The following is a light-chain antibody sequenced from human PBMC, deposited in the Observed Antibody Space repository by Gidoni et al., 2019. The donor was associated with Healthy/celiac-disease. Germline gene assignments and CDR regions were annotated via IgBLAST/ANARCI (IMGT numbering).Light chain of an antibody. CDR1: PSGSSN. J-gene: IGKJ1*01. Sequence: ELVMTPSPAPLSVSPGERATLSCRASPSGSSNLAWYQQKPGQAPRLLIYGASTRATGIPARFSGSGSGTEFTLTTSSLQSEDFAGYYCQQYNNWPPWTFGQGTKVEIK. CDR3: QQYNNWPPWT. CDR2: GAS. V-gene: IGKV3-15*01.